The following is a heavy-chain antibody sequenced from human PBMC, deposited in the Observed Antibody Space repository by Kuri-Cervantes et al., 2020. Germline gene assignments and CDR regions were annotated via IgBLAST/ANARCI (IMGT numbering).Heavy chain of an antibody. CDR2: IIPIFGTA. V-gene: IGHV1-69*05. Sequence: SVKVSCKASGGTFSSYAISWVRQAPGQGLEWMGGIIPIFGTANYAQKLQGRVTMTTDTSTSTAYMELRSLRSDDTAVYYCARVPRRQEAAAGRPRGGPKNPFWFDPWGQGTLVTVSS. D-gene: IGHD6-13*01. J-gene: IGHJ5*02. CDR3: ARVPRRQEAAAGRPRGGPKNPFWFDP. CDR1: GGTFSSYA.